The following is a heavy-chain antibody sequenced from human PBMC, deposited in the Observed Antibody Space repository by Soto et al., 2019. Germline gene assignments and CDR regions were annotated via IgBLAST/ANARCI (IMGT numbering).Heavy chain of an antibody. CDR2: IYHSGST. CDR1: GYSISSGYY. J-gene: IGHJ6*02. CDR3: ARDLNGGMDV. D-gene: IGHD1-1*01. V-gene: IGHV4-38-2*02. Sequence: SETLSLTCAVSGYSISSGYYWGWTRQPPGKGLEWIGSIYHSGSTYYNPSLKSRVTISVDTSKNQFSLKLSSVTAADTAVYYCARDLNGGMDVWGQGTTVTVS.